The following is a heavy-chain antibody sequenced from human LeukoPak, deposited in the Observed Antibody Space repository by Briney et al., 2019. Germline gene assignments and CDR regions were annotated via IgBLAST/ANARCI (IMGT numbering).Heavy chain of an antibody. D-gene: IGHD3-9*01. CDR2: MYYSGST. Sequence: SETLSLTCTVSGGSVSSGTYYWSWIRQPPGKGLEWIGYMYYSGSTNYNPSLKSRVTISVDTSKNHFSLKLSSMTAADTAVYYCARVPLRSFDLDSFDIWGRGTMVTVSS. V-gene: IGHV4-61*03. CDR3: ARVPLRSFDLDSFDI. J-gene: IGHJ3*02. CDR1: GGSVSSGTYY.